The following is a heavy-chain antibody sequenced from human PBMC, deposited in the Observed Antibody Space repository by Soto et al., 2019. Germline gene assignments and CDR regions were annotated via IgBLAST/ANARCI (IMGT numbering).Heavy chain of an antibody. CDR1: GFTVRTYG. D-gene: IGHD3-16*01. V-gene: IGHV3-30*03. J-gene: IGHJ4*02. CDR2: ISYDGTNK. Sequence: RLSCAASGFTVRTYGMHWVRQAPGKGLEWVAVISYDGTNKYYADSVKGRFTISRDNSKNTLYLQMNSLRAEDTALYYCLATTMEVLIWGQGTLVTVSS. CDR3: LATTMEVLI.